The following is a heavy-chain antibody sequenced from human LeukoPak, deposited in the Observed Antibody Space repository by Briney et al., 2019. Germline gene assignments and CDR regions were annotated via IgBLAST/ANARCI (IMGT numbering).Heavy chain of an antibody. CDR1: GGSIRSSYYY. V-gene: IGHV4-39*07. CDR3: ARVQTVELPYFDY. J-gene: IGHJ4*02. Sequence: SETLSLTCTVSGGSIRSSYYYWGWIRQPPGKGLEWIGSIYDSGSTYYNPSLKSRVTISVDTSKNQFSLKLSSVTAADTAVYYCARVQTVELPYFDYWGQGTLVTVSS. CDR2: IYDSGST. D-gene: IGHD4-11*01.